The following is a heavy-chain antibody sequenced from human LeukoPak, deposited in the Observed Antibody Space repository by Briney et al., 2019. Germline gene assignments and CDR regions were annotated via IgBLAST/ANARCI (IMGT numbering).Heavy chain of an antibody. D-gene: IGHD2-15*01. CDR1: GGTFSSSV. J-gene: IGHJ5*02. CDR2: IIPIFGTA. V-gene: IGHV1-69*05. CDR3: ARDSQDDPNWFDP. Sequence: SVKVSCKASGGTFSSSVISWVRQAPGQGLEWMGRIIPIFGTANYAQKFQGRVTITTDESTSTAYMELSSLRSEDTAVYYCARDSQDDPNWFDPWGQGTLVTVSP.